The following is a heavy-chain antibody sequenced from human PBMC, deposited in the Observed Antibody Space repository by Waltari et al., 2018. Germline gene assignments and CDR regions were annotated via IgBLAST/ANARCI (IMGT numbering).Heavy chain of an antibody. CDR2: LSGSGGST. D-gene: IGHD1-26*01. J-gene: IGHJ4*02. V-gene: IGHV3-23*01. Sequence: EVQLLESGGGLVQPGGSLRLSCAASGFTFSSYAMSWVRQAPGTGLEWVPALSGSGGSTYYADSVKGRFTISRDNSKNTLYLQMNSLRAEDTAVYYCAKRGSYNNFDYWGQGTLVTVSS. CDR3: AKRGSYNNFDY. CDR1: GFTFSSYA.